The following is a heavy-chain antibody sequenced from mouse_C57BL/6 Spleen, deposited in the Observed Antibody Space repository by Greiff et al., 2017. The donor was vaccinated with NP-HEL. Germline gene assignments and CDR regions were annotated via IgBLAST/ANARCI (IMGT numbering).Heavy chain of an antibody. Sequence: QVQLKESGPELVKPGASVKIPCKASGYAFSSSWMNWVKQRPGKGLEWIGRIYPGDGDTNYNGKFKGKATLTADKSSSTAYMQLSSLTSEDSAVYFCARWRTRTGGYFDVWGTGTTVTVSS. V-gene: IGHV1-82*01. J-gene: IGHJ1*03. CDR1: GYAFSSSW. CDR2: IYPGDGDT. CDR3: ARWRTRTGGYFDV.